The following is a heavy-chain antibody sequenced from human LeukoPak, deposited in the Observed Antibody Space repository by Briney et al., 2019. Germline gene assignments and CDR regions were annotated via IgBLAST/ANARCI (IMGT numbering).Heavy chain of an antibody. V-gene: IGHV4-39*01. J-gene: IGHJ3*02. Sequence: SETLSLTCTVSGGSISSSSYYWGWIRQPPGKGLEWIGSIYYSGSTYYNPSLKSRVTISVDTSKNQFSLKLSSVTAADTAVYYCALVDTAMVTSDAFDIWGQGTMVTVSA. D-gene: IGHD5-18*01. CDR3: ALVDTAMVTSDAFDI. CDR1: GGSISSSSYY. CDR2: IYYSGST.